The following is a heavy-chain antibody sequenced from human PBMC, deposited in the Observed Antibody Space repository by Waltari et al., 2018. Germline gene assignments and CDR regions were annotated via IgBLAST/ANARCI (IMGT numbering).Heavy chain of an antibody. J-gene: IGHJ3*02. V-gene: IGHV3-7*01. CDR2: IKQDGSEE. Sequence: EVQLVESGGGLVQPGGSLRLSCAASGFTFSSYWMSWVRQAPGKGREWVANIKQDGSEEYYVDSVKSRITISRDNAKNSLYLQMNSLGAEDTAVYYCARVDDAFDIWGQGTMVTVSS. CDR3: ARVDDAFDI. CDR1: GFTFSSYW.